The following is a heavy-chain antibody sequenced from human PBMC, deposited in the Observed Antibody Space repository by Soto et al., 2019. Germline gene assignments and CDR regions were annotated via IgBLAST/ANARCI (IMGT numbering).Heavy chain of an antibody. CDR3: XXXXXXXXXXXYFDP. CDR1: GFTFGDYY. Sequence: QVQLVESGGGLVKPGGSLRLPCAASGFTFGDYYMIGIRQAPGKGLEWISYSSGSGSRTNYADPVKGRFTISRDNXXXXXXXXXXXXXXXXXXXXXXXXXXXXXXXXXYFDPWGQGTLVTVSS. CDR2: SSGSGSRT. J-gene: IGHJ5*02. V-gene: IGHV3-11*05.